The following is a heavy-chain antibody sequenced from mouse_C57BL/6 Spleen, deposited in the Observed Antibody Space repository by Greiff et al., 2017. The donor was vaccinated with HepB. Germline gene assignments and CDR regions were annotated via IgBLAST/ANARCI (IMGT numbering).Heavy chain of an antibody. V-gene: IGHV1-64*01. Sequence: QVQLQQPGAELVKPGASVKLSCKASGYTFTSYWMHRVKQRPGQGLEWIGMIHPNSGSTNYNEKFKSKTTLTVDKSSSTAYRQLSSLTSEDSAVYCCAREWGDYYGSSYAMDYWGQGTSVTVSS. CDR3: AREWGDYYGSSYAMDY. J-gene: IGHJ4*01. CDR1: GYTFTSYW. CDR2: IHPNSGST. D-gene: IGHD1-1*01.